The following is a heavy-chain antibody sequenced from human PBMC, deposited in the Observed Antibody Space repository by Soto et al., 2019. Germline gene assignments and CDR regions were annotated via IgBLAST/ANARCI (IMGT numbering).Heavy chain of an antibody. CDR3: ARLYATAMFTGY. Sequence: SETLSLTCTVSGGSISSSSYYWGWIRQPPGKGLEWIGSIYYSGSTYYNPSLKSRVTISVDTSKNQFSLKLSSVTAADTAVYYCARLYATAMFTGYWGQGTLVTVSS. CDR1: GGSISSSSYY. D-gene: IGHD5-18*01. J-gene: IGHJ4*02. CDR2: IYYSGST. V-gene: IGHV4-39*01.